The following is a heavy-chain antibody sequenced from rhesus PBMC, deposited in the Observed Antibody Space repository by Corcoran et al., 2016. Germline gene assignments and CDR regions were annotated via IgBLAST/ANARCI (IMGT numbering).Heavy chain of an antibody. CDR3: VRDFLNAQVWFFDF. J-gene: IGHJ2*01. CDR2: ISGSRGST. Sequence: QVQLQESGPGLVKPSETLSLTCAVSGGSFSGYYWGWIRHPPGKGLEWIGYISGSRGSTDYHPAPKSRVTISTDTAKNQFSLKLSSVTAADTAVYFCVRDFLNAQVWFFDFWGPGTPIIVSS. D-gene: IGHD2-2*01. CDR1: GGSFSGYY. V-gene: IGHV4-165*01.